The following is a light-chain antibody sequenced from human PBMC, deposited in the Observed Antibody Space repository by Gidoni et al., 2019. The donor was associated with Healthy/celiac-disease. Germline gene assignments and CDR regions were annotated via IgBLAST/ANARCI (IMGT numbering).Light chain of an antibody. CDR3: CSYAGSSLVV. Sequence: QSALTQPASASGSPGQSLTISCTGTSSDVGSYNLVSWYHQHPGKAPKLMIYEGSKRPSGVSNRFSGSKSGNTASLTISGLQAEDEADYYCCSYAGSSLVVFGGGTKLTVL. CDR2: EGS. V-gene: IGLV2-23*01. CDR1: SSDVGSYNL. J-gene: IGLJ2*01.